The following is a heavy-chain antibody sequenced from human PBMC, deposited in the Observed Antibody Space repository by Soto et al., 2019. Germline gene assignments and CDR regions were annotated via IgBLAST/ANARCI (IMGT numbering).Heavy chain of an antibody. CDR1: GGSISSGDYY. CDR2: IYYSGST. J-gene: IGHJ6*02. V-gene: IGHV4-30-4*01. D-gene: IGHD1-26*01. CDR3: ARAGVLGYYYYYYGMDV. Sequence: PSETLSLTCTVSGGSISSGDYYWSWIRQPPGKGLEWIGYIYYSGSTYYNPSLKSRVTISVDTSKNQFSLKLSSVTAADTDVYYCARAGVLGYYYYYYGMDVWGQGTTVTVSS.